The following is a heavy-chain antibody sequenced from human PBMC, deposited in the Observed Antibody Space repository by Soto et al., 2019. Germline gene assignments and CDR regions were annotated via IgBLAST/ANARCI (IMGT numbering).Heavy chain of an antibody. CDR3: ARGLPDGSGQYCDY. V-gene: IGHV3-21*01. CDR1: GFTFSSYS. CDR2: ISSSSSYI. D-gene: IGHD3-10*01. J-gene: IGHJ4*02. Sequence: EVQLVESGGGLVKPEGSLRLSCAASGFTFSSYSMNWLRQAPGKGLEWVSSISSSSSYIYYGDSVKGRFTISRDNAKNSLYLQMNSLRAEDTAVYYCARGLPDGSGQYCDYWGQGTLVTVSS.